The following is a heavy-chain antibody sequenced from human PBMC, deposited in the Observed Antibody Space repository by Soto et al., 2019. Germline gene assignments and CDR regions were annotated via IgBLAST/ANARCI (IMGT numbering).Heavy chain of an antibody. CDR1: GYTFTTYY. CDR2: INPTGGST. CDR3: ARALYCSGGTCFHGNCES. D-gene: IGHD2-15*01. V-gene: IGHV1-46*01. J-gene: IGHJ4*02. Sequence: QVQLVQSGTEVKRPGASVKVSCKASGYTFTTYYMHWVRQATGQGLEWLGIINPTGGSTTYEQKLQGRVTMTRDTSTSTVYLELSSLRSEDTAVYSFARALYCSGGTCFHGNCESWGQGTLVTVSA.